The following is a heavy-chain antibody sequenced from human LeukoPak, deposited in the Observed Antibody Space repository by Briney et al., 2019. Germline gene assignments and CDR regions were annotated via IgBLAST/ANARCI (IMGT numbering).Heavy chain of an antibody. D-gene: IGHD6-19*01. CDR2: IYYSGST. V-gene: IGHV4-39*01. Sequence: KSSETLPLTCTVSGGSISSSSYYWGWIRQPPGKGLEWIGSIYYSGSTYYNPSLKSRVTISVDTSKNQFSLKLSSVTAADTAVYYCARGYSSGWYLYYFDYWGQGTLVTVSS. CDR3: ARGYSSGWYLYYFDY. J-gene: IGHJ4*02. CDR1: GGSISSSSYY.